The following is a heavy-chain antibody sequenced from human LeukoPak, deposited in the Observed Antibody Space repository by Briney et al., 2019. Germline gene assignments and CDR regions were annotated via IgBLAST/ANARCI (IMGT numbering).Heavy chain of an antibody. Sequence: SETLSLTCTVSGGSISRGDYYWSWIRQPPGKGLEWIGYIYYSGATYYNPSLKSRVTISLDTSKNQFSLKLSSVTAADTAVYCARTEWEVADYWGQGTLVTVSS. J-gene: IGHJ4*02. CDR3: ARTEWEVADY. V-gene: IGHV4-30-4*08. D-gene: IGHD1-26*01. CDR2: IYYSGAT. CDR1: GGSISRGDYY.